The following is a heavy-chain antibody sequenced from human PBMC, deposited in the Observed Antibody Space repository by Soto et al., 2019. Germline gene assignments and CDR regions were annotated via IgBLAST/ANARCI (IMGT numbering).Heavy chain of an antibody. J-gene: IGHJ2*01. D-gene: IGHD6-19*01. V-gene: IGHV2-5*02. CDR2: IYWDDDK. CDR1: GFSLSTSGVG. CDR3: AHSVAVAPPYWYFDI. Sequence: QITLKESGPTLLKPTQTLTLTCTFSGFSLSTSGVGVGWIRQPPGKALEWLALIYWDDDKRYSPSLKSRLTITKDTSKNHVVLTMTNMDPVDTATYYCAHSVAVAPPYWYFDIWGRGTLVTGSS.